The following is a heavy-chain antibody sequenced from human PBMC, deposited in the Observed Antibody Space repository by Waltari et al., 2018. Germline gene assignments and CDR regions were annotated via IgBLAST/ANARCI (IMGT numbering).Heavy chain of an antibody. V-gene: IGHV4-39*01. CDR2: IYYSGST. D-gene: IGHD3-3*01. CDR3: ARHPGLTIFDP. Sequence: QLQLQESGPGLVKPSATLSLTCTVSGGSISSSSYYWGWIRQPPGKGLEWIGSIYYSGSTYYNPSLKSRVTISVDTSKNQFSLKLSSVTAADTAVYYCARHPGLTIFDPWGQGTLVTVSS. CDR1: GGSISSSSYY. J-gene: IGHJ5*02.